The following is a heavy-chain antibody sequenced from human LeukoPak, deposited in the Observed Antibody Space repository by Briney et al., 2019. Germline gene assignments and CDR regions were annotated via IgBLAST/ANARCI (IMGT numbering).Heavy chain of an antibody. CDR2: IIPIFGTA. CDR1: GGTFSSYA. Sequence: ASVKVSCKASGGTFSSYAISWVRQAPGQGLEWMGGIIPIFGTANYAQKFQGRVTVTTDESTSTAYMELSSLRSEDTAVYYCAISGSSSSSTRRYYYMDVWGKGTTVTVSS. CDR3: AISGSSSSSTRRYYYMDV. V-gene: IGHV1-69*05. D-gene: IGHD6-6*01. J-gene: IGHJ6*03.